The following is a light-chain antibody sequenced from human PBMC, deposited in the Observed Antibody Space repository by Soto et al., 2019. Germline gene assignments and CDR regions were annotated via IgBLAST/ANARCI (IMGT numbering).Light chain of an antibody. J-gene: IGKJ5*01. CDR2: GAS. Sequence: VLTQSPGTLSLSPGEGATLSCRASQRVASDLAWYLQKPGQPPRLLIYGASYRATGIPDRFSGSGSGTDFTLTITRLEPEDFAVYYCQQLGTSPLTFGQGTRLEIK. V-gene: IGKV3-20*01. CDR1: QRVASD. CDR3: QQLGTSPLT.